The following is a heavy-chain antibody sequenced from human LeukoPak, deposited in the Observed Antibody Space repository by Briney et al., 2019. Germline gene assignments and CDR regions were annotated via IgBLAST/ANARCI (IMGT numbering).Heavy chain of an antibody. J-gene: IGHJ3*02. CDR3: AKDKGYYGSGSYSKTDAFDI. D-gene: IGHD3-10*01. V-gene: IGHV3-9*01. CDR2: ISWSSGSI. Sequence: GGSLRLSCAASGFTFDDYAMHWVRQAPGKGLEWVSGISWSSGSIGYADSVKGRFTISRDNAKNSLYLQMNSLRAEDTALYYCAKDKGYYGSGSYSKTDAFDIWGQGTMVTVSS. CDR1: GFTFDDYA.